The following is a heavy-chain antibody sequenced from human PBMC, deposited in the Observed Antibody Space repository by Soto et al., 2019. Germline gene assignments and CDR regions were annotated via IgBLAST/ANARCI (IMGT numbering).Heavy chain of an antibody. J-gene: IGHJ2*01. V-gene: IGHV1-2*04. CDR2: INPNSGGT. Sequence: ASVKVSCKASGYTFTGYYMHWVRQAPGQGLEWMGWINPNSGGTSYAQKFQGWVTMTRDTSISTAYMELSRLRSDDTAVYYCERALVEPGYFALWARGSLVTVSS. D-gene: IGHD6-6*01. CDR3: ERALVEPGYFAL. CDR1: GYTFTGYY.